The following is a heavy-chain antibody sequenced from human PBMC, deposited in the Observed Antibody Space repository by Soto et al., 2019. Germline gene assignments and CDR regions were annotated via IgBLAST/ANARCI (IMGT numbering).Heavy chain of an antibody. CDR1: GGSISSGGYY. CDR2: IYYSGST. V-gene: IGHV4-31*03. Sequence: QVQLQESGPGLVKPSQTLSLTCTVSGGSISSGGYYWSWIRQHPGKGLEWIGYIYYSGSTYYNPALNSRVTISVDTSKNQFSLKLSSVTAADTAVYYCARDALFGEGATDYWGQGTLVTVSS. D-gene: IGHD3-10*02. CDR3: ARDALFGEGATDY. J-gene: IGHJ4*02.